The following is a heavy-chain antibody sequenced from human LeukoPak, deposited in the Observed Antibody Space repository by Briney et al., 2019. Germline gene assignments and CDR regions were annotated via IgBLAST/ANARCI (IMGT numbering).Heavy chain of an antibody. D-gene: IGHD3-3*01. J-gene: IGHJ4*02. CDR3: ARDLELSAVYYFDS. Sequence: GRSLRLSCEASGFTFSIFPMHWVRQAPGKGLEWVALISSGSEKYYADSVKGRFTISRDNSKNMLYLQMNSLRADDTAVYYCARDLELSAVYYFDSWSQGTLVIVSS. CDR2: ISSGSEK. CDR1: GFTFSIFP. V-gene: IGHV3-30*04.